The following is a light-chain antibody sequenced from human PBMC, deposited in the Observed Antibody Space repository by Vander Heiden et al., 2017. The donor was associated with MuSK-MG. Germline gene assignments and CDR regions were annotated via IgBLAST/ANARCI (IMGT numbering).Light chain of an antibody. Sequence: EIVLTQSPATLSLSPGERATLSCRASQSVSSYLAWYQQKPGQAPRLLIYDASNRATGIPARFSGSGSGTDFTLTISSREPEDFAVYYCQQPSNWPPFTFGPGTKVDIK. J-gene: IGKJ3*01. CDR1: QSVSSY. CDR3: QQPSNWPPFT. CDR2: DAS. V-gene: IGKV3-11*01.